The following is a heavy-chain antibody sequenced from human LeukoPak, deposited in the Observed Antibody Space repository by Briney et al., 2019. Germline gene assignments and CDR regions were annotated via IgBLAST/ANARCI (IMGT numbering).Heavy chain of an antibody. Sequence: SETLSLTCTVSGGSISSYYWSWIRQPPGKGLEWIGYIYYSGSTNYNPSLKSRVTISVDTSKNQFSLKLSSVTAADTAVYYCERDNWIDYYYYGMDVWGQGTTVTVSS. D-gene: IGHD2-2*03. CDR2: IYYSGST. CDR1: GGSISSYY. CDR3: ERDNWIDYYYYGMDV. J-gene: IGHJ6*02. V-gene: IGHV4-59*01.